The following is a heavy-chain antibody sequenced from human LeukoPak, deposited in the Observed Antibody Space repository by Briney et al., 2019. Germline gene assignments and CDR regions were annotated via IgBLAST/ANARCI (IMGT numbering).Heavy chain of an antibody. CDR3: ARSSWFGGRSEWRWFDP. Sequence: ASVKVSCKASGYTFSSYGISWVRQAPGQGLEWMGWISGYTGNTNYAQNLQGRVTMTTDTSTGTAYMELRSLRSDDTALYYCARSSWFGGRSEWRWFDPWGQGTLVTVSS. V-gene: IGHV1-18*01. CDR1: GYTFSSYG. J-gene: IGHJ5*02. D-gene: IGHD3-10*01. CDR2: ISGYTGNT.